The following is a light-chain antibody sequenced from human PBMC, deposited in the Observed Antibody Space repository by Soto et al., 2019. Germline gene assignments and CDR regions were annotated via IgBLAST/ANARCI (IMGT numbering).Light chain of an antibody. J-gene: IGKJ1*01. CDR3: QQYNNWPT. V-gene: IGKV3-15*01. CDR1: QSVSSN. Sequence: EIVMTQSPATLSVSPGERATLSCRASQSVSSNLAWYQQKPGQAPRFLIYGASTRATGIPARFIGSGSGTEFTLTISRLQSEDFAVYYCQQYNNWPTCGQGTKVEIK. CDR2: GAS.